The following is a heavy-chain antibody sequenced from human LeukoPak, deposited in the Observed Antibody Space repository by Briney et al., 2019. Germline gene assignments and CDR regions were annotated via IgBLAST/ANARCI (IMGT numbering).Heavy chain of an antibody. V-gene: IGHV3-20*04. CDR3: ARAHYYFDF. J-gene: IGHJ4*02. Sequence: GGSLRLSCAASGFTFDDYDMSWVRQAPGKGLEWVSDINWNGGSTGYADSVKGRFTISRDNAKNSLYLQMNSLRDEDTAVYYCARAHYYFDFWGQGTLVTVSS. CDR1: GFTFDDYD. CDR2: INWNGGST.